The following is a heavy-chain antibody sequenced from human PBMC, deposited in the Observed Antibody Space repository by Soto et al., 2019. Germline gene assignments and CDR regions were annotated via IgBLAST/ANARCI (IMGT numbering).Heavy chain of an antibody. D-gene: IGHD3-9*01. CDR3: AKDLSDYDILTGEMDV. Sequence: PGGSLRLSCAASGFTFSKHSMNWVRQAPGKGLEWVSYISSSSSTIYYADSVKGRFTISRDNAKNSLYLQMNSLRAEDTAVYYCAKDLSDYDILTGEMDVWGQGTTVTVSS. CDR2: ISSSSSTI. CDR1: GFTFSKHS. J-gene: IGHJ6*02. V-gene: IGHV3-48*01.